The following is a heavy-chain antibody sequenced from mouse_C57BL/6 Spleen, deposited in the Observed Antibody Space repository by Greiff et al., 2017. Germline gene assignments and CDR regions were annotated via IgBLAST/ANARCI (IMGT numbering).Heavy chain of an antibody. J-gene: IGHJ2*01. D-gene: IGHD2-3*01. CDR1: GYSFTGYY. CDR3: AREDDGYLDY. V-gene: IGHV1-43*01. Sequence: VQLKESGPELVKPGASVKISCKASGYSFTGYYMHWVKQSSEKSLEWIGEINPSTGGTSYNQKFKGKATLTVDKSSSTAYMQLKSLTSEDSAVYYCAREDDGYLDYWGQGTTLTVSS. CDR2: INPSTGGT.